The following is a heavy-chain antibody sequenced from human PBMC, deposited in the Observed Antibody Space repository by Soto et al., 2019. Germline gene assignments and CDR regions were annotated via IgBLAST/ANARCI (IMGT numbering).Heavy chain of an antibody. CDR1: GYTFTSYG. Sequence: QVQLVQSGAEVKKPGASVKVSCKASGYTFTSYGISWVRQAPGQGLEWMGWINPYTGNTDYAQMLQGRVTMTTDTSTSTAYMELRSLRSDDTAVYYCARDTPSLMTTGGIDYWGQGTLVTVSS. J-gene: IGHJ4*02. D-gene: IGHD4-17*01. CDR3: ARDTPSLMTTGGIDY. CDR2: INPYTGNT. V-gene: IGHV1-18*01.